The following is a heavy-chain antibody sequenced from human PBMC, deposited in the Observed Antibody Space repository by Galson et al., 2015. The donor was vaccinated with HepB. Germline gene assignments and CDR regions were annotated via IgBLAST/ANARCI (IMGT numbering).Heavy chain of an antibody. D-gene: IGHD3-22*01. V-gene: IGHV4-38-2*01. CDR3: ARAELYYYDSSGYYYVPDAFDI. CDR2: TYHSGST. CDR1: GYSISSGYC. Sequence: TLSLTCGVSGYSISSGYCWGWIRQPPGKGLEWTGSTYHSGSTYYNPSLKSRVIISVDRSKNQFSLKLSSVTAADTAVYYCARAELYYYDSSGYYYVPDAFDIWGQGTMVTVSS. J-gene: IGHJ3*02.